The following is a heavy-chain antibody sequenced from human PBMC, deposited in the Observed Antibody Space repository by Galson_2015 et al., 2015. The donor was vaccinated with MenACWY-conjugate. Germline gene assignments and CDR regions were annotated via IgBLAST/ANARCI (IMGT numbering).Heavy chain of an antibody. J-gene: IGHJ4*02. Sequence: TLSLTCTVSGGSFSSSSYYWGWLRPPPGKGLEWIGSIYYSGSTYYNPSLKSRVTISVDTSKYQFSLMLSSVTAADAAVYYCARDNYYGSGSYDGDYWGQGTRFTVSS. CDR1: GGSFSSSSYY. CDR2: IYYSGST. V-gene: IGHV4-39*07. D-gene: IGHD3-10*01. CDR3: ARDNYYGSGSYDGDY.